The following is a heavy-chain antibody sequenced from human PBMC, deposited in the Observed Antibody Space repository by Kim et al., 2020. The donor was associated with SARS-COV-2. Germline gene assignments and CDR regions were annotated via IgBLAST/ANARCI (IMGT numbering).Heavy chain of an antibody. CDR1: GGSFSGYY. D-gene: IGHD3-22*01. Sequence: SETLSLTCAVYGGSFSGYYWSWIRQPPGKGLEWIGEINHSGSTNYNPSLKSRVTISVDTSKNQFSLKLSSVTAADTAVYYCASGGAVYGSSPRWFDPWGQGTLVTVSS. CDR3: ASGGAVYGSSPRWFDP. J-gene: IGHJ5*02. CDR2: INHSGST. V-gene: IGHV4-34*01.